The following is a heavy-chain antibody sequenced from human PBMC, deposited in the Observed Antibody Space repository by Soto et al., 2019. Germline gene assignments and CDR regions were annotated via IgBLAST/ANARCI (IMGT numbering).Heavy chain of an antibody. D-gene: IGHD6-19*01. J-gene: IGHJ4*02. Sequence: EVQLVESGGGLVKPGGSLRLSCAASGFTFSSYSMNWVRQAPGKGLEWVSSISSSSSYIYYAASVKGRFTISRDNAKNSLYLQMNSRSAEDTAVYCRATGYSSGWYAFDYWGQGTLFTVSS. CDR3: ATGYSSGWYAFDY. CDR2: ISSSSSYI. V-gene: IGHV3-21*01. CDR1: GFTFSSYS.